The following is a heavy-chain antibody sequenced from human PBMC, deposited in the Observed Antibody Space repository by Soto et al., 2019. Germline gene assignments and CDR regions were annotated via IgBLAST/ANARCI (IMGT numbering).Heavy chain of an antibody. CDR2: MSHSGGT. D-gene: IGHD1-1*01. CDR3: AGVQRGTATTVVDAFDI. J-gene: IGHJ3*02. Sequence: QVQLQQWGAGLLKPSETLSLTCAVYGGSVSSGSYYWSWIRQPPGKGLEWIGGMSHSGGTHFNPTLKSRVTISVDTSKNQFSLKMSSVTAADTSLYYCAGVQRGTATTVVDAFDIWGPGTMVTVSS. CDR1: GGSVSSGSYY. V-gene: IGHV4-34*01.